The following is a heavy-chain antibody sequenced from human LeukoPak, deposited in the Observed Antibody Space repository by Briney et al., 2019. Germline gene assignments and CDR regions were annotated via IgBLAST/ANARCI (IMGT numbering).Heavy chain of an antibody. Sequence: GGSLRLSCAASGLIFSDYWMSWVRQAPGKGLEWVAHIKQDGSAKYYVDSVKGRFAVSRDNAKNSLYLQINGLRAEDTAVYYCTKRKFYSDYDPFDYWGQGTLVTVSS. CDR2: IKQDGSAK. CDR3: TKRKFYSDYDPFDY. V-gene: IGHV3-7*01. D-gene: IGHD5-12*01. J-gene: IGHJ4*02. CDR1: GLIFSDYW.